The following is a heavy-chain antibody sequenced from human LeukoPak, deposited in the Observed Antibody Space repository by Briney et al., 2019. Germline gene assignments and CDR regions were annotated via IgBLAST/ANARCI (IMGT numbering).Heavy chain of an antibody. Sequence: SGTLSLTCAVSGGSISSSNWWSWVRQPPGKGLEWIGEIYHSGSTNYNPSLKSRVTISVDKSKNQFSLKLSSVTAADTAVYYCARAGWALGGATDYWGQGTLVTVSS. CDR1: GGSISSSNW. J-gene: IGHJ4*02. CDR2: IYHSGST. CDR3: ARAGWALGGATDY. V-gene: IGHV4-4*02. D-gene: IGHD1-26*01.